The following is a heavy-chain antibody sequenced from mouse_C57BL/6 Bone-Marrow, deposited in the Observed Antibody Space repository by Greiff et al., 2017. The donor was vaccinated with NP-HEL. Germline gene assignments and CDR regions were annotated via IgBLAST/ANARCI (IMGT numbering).Heavy chain of an antibody. Sequence: EVMLVESVAELVRPGASVKLSCTASGFNIKNTYMHWVKQRPEQGLEWIGRIDPANGNTKYAPKFQGKATITADTSSNTAYLQLSSLTSEDTAIYYCAREMYGSSWSDWYFDVWGTGTTVTVSS. D-gene: IGHD1-1*01. CDR2: IDPANGNT. J-gene: IGHJ1*03. CDR3: AREMYGSSWSDWYFDV. V-gene: IGHV14-3*01. CDR1: GFNIKNTY.